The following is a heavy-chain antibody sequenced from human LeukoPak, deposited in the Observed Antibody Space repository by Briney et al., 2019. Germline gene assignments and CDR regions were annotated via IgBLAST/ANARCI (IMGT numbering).Heavy chain of an antibody. D-gene: IGHD5-12*01. CDR3: AKVGFSGYDYPFDY. Sequence: PGGSLRLSCAASGFTFSSYWMSWVRQAPGKGLEWVSAISGYGGGTYYADSVKGRFTISRDNSKNTLYLQMNSLRAEDTAVYYCAKVGFSGYDYPFDYWGQGTLVTVSS. CDR1: GFTFSSYW. CDR2: ISGYGGGT. V-gene: IGHV3-23*01. J-gene: IGHJ4*02.